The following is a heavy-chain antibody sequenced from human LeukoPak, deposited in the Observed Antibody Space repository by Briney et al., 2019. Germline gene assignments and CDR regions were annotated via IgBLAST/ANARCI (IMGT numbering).Heavy chain of an antibody. CDR3: ARVHPTMVRGVIITYLGY. J-gene: IGHJ4*02. V-gene: IGHV1-46*01. Sequence: ASVTVSCKASGYTFTSYYMHWVRQAPGQGLEWMGIINPSDGNTTYAQKFQGRVTMTRDTSTSTVYMEMSSLRSDDTAVYYCARVHPTMVRGVIITYLGYWGQGTLVTVSS. CDR2: INPSDGNT. CDR1: GYTFTSYY. D-gene: IGHD3-10*01.